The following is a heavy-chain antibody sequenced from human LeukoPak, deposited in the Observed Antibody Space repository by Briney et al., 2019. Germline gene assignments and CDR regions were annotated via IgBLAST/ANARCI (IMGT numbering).Heavy chain of an antibody. CDR2: LNHGGST. Sequence: PSETLSLTCAVYGGSFSGYYWSWIRQPPGKGLEWIGELNHGGSTNYNPSLKSRATISKDTSKNQFPLKLTAVAAADTALYYCARGAPGYWGQGTLVTVSS. J-gene: IGHJ4*02. CDR3: ARGAPGY. V-gene: IGHV4-34*01. CDR1: GGSFSGYY.